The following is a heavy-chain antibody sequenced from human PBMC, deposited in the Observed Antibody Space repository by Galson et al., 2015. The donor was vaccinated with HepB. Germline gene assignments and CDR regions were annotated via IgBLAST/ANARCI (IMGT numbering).Heavy chain of an antibody. Sequence: CAISGDSVSSNSAAWNWIRQSPSRGLEWLGRTYYRSKWYNDYAVSVKSRITINPDTSKNQLSLQLNSVTPEDTAVYYCARFAEYSSSSFDAFDIWGQGTMVTVSS. CDR2: TYYRSKWYN. J-gene: IGHJ3*02. D-gene: IGHD6-6*01. V-gene: IGHV6-1*01. CDR3: ARFAEYSSSSFDAFDI. CDR1: GDSVSSNSAA.